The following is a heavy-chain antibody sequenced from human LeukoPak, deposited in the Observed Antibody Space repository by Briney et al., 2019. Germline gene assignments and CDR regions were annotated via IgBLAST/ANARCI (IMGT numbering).Heavy chain of an antibody. Sequence: SQTLSLTCAISGDSVSSNSGAWNWIRQSPSRGLEWLGRTCYRSNWSNNYAVSVKSRISINPDTSKNQFSLQLNSVTPEDTAVYYCARERDDAFDIWGQGTMVTVSS. CDR2: TCYRSNWSN. CDR3: ARERDDAFDI. J-gene: IGHJ3*02. CDR1: GDSVSSNSGA. V-gene: IGHV6-1*01.